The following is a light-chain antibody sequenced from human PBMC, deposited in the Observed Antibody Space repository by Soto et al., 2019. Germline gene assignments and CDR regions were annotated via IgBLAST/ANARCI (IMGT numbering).Light chain of an antibody. CDR1: SSDVGGYNS. V-gene: IGLV2-14*03. Sequence: QSALTQPASVSGSPGQSITISCTGTSSDVGGYNSVSWYQQHPGKAPKLMVYDVTNRPSGVSNRFSGSKSGNTASLTISGLQAEDEADYYCSSYTGSTTVVFGGGTKLTVL. CDR3: SSYTGSTTVV. J-gene: IGLJ2*01. CDR2: DVT.